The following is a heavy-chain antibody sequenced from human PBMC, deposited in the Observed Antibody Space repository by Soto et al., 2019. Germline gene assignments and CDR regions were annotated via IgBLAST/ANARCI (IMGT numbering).Heavy chain of an antibody. V-gene: IGHV1-69*12. CDR2: IIPVFGTP. CDR3: ARGDATKIVVTTYYAMDV. CDR1: GGSLSNYG. Sequence: QVQLVQSGAEVKKPGSSVKVSCKASGGSLSNYGISWVRQAPGQGLEWMGAIIPVFGTPNYAQKFQDRVTMNADESTTTVYMEVRSLPSEDTAVYYCARGDATKIVVTTYYAMDVWGQGTTVTVSS. D-gene: IGHD3-22*01. J-gene: IGHJ6*02.